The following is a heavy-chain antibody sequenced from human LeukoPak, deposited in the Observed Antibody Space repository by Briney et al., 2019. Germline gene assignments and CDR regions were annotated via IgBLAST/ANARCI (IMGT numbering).Heavy chain of an antibody. CDR2: ISGDGSTT. Sequence: GRPLRLSCAASGFTFRSDWMHWVRQPPGKGPEWISRISGDGSTTTYADSVKGRFTISRDNAKNTLYLQMSSLRAEDTAVYYCARDLAFGGDYWGQGTLVTVSS. D-gene: IGHD3-10*01. CDR1: GFTFRSDW. J-gene: IGHJ4*02. V-gene: IGHV3-74*01. CDR3: ARDLAFGGDY.